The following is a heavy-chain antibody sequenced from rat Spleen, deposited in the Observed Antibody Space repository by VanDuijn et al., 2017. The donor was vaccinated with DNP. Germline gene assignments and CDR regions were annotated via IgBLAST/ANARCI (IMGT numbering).Heavy chain of an antibody. J-gene: IGHJ2*01. CDR3: TREEPRVLYYFSSLFDY. D-gene: IGHD1-2*01. CDR1: GFSVTSYG. Sequence: QVQLKESGPGLVQPSQTLSLTCTVSGFSVTSYGVSWVRQPPGKGLEWLAAMSSGGSTYYNSTLKSRLSISRDTSKSQVFLKINSLQTEDTAIYFCTREEPRVLYYFSSLFDYWGQGVMVTVSS. CDR2: MSSGGST. V-gene: IGHV2S8*01.